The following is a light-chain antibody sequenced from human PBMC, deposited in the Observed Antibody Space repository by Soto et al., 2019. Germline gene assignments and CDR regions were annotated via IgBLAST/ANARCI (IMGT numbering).Light chain of an antibody. J-gene: IGKJ1*01. Sequence: DIVLTQSPATLSLSPGERATLSCRASQSVTTYLAWYQQKPGQGPRLLIYDASNRATGIPARFSGRGSGTDFTLTISSLEPEDFAVYYCQQRSNWPRTFGQGTKVDIK. CDR1: QSVTTY. CDR3: QQRSNWPRT. CDR2: DAS. V-gene: IGKV3-11*01.